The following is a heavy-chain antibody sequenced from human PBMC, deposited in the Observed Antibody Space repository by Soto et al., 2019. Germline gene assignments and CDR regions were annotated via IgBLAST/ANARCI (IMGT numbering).Heavy chain of an antibody. D-gene: IGHD1-26*01. Sequence: QAQLVKSGAEVKKPGASVKVSCKASGYNFTGYDINWVRQATGQGLEWMGWMNPNRGNTGYAQNFQGRVTMTRDNSITTAYMELTSLRDDDSAVYYCAGEKVGTTGIDFWGQGTLVTVSS. CDR3: AGEKVGTTGIDF. V-gene: IGHV1-8*01. CDR2: MNPNRGNT. CDR1: GYNFTGYD. J-gene: IGHJ4*02.